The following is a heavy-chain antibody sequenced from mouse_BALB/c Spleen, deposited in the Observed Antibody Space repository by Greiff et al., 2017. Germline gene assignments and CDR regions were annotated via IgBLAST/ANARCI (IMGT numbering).Heavy chain of an antibody. CDR2: INPSNGRT. J-gene: IGHJ3*01. CDR3: ARFYGNLFAY. Sequence: QVQLQQPGAELVKPGASVKLSCKASGYTFTSYWMHWVKQRPGQGLEWIGEINPSNGRTNYNENFKSKATLTVDKSSSTAYIQLSSLASEDSAVYYCARFYGNLFAYWGQGTLVTVSA. CDR1: GYTFTSYW. V-gene: IGHV1S81*02. D-gene: IGHD2-1*01.